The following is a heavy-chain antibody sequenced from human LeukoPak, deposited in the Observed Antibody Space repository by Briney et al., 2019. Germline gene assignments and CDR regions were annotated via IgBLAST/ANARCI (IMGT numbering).Heavy chain of an antibody. CDR1: GFTFNTYD. CDR3: AELKGRINWFDP. Sequence: GGSLRLSCAASGFTFNTYDMSWVRQAPGKGLEWVAPILANSRGATYYADSVKGRFIVSRDSSQKTLFLRMNRLRVEDTAIYYCAELKGRINWFDPWGQGTLVTVSS. J-gene: IGHJ5*02. V-gene: IGHV3-23*01. CDR2: ILANSRGAT.